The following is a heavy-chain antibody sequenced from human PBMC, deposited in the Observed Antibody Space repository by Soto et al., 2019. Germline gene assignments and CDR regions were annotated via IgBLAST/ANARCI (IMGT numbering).Heavy chain of an antibody. CDR3: VKTVRFEADY. D-gene: IGHD3-3*01. V-gene: IGHV3-23*01. CDR2: ISTSASKT. Sequence: EVQLLESGGGLVQPGGSLRLSCATSGLTFSSYAMSWVRQAPGKGLEWVAGISTSASKTYYTDSVKGRFTISRDSSKDALFLRMNSLRAEDTVTYYCVKTVRFEADYWGQGTLVTVSS. CDR1: GLTFSSYA. J-gene: IGHJ4*02.